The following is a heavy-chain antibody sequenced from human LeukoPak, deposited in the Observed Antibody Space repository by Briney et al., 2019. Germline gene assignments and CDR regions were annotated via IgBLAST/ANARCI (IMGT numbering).Heavy chain of an antibody. Sequence: GGSLRLSCAASGFTFSSYAMPWVRQAPGKGLEWVAVISYDGSNKYYADSVKGRFTISRDNSKNTLYLQMNSLRAEDTAVYYCAIDLSQTPALGHSYDYYDMDVWGQGTTVTVAS. V-gene: IGHV3-30*04. D-gene: IGHD3/OR15-3a*01. CDR3: AIDLSQTPALGHSYDYYDMDV. J-gene: IGHJ6*02. CDR2: ISYDGSNK. CDR1: GFTFSSYA.